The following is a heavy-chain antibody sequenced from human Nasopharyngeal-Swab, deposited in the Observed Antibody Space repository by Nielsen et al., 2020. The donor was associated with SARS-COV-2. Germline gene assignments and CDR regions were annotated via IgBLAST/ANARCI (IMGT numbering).Heavy chain of an antibody. CDR3: GRESKVDDSSGY. V-gene: IGHV4-30-4*01. CDR1: GGSISSGDYY. CDR2: IYDSGST. Sequence: SETLSLTCIVSGGSISSGDYYWGWIRQPPGKGLAWIGYIYDSGSTYYNPSLASRLTISVDTSKDQFSLKLSSVTAADTAVYYCGRESKVDDSSGYWGQGTLVTVSS. D-gene: IGHD3-22*01. J-gene: IGHJ4*02.